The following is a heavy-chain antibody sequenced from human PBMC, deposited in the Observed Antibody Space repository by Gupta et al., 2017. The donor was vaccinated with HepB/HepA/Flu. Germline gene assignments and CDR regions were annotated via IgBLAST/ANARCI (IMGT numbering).Heavy chain of an antibody. CDR1: GGTFSSYA. V-gene: IGHV1-69*01. Sequence: QVQLVQSGAEVKKPGSSVKVSCKASGGTFSSYAISWVRQAPGQGLEWMGGIIPIFGTANYAQKFQGRVTITADESTSTAYMELSSLRSEETAVYYCALDIYCSSTSCLYGRFDHWGQGTLVTVSS. D-gene: IGHD2-2*01. CDR2: IIPIFGTA. J-gene: IGHJ4*02. CDR3: ALDIYCSSTSCLYGRFDH.